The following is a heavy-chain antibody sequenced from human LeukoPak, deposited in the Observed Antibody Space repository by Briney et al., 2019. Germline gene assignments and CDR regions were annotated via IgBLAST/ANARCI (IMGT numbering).Heavy chain of an antibody. CDR3: TFLDLLTTVTTDY. CDR1: GFTFSSYS. J-gene: IGHJ4*02. D-gene: IGHD4-17*01. V-gene: IGHV3-21*01. CDR2: ISSSSSYI. Sequence: GGSLRLSCAASGFTFSSYSMNWVRQAPGKGLEWVSSISSSSSYIYYADSVKGRFTISRDNAKNSLYLQMNSLRAEDTAVYYCTFLDLLTTVTTDYWGQGTLVTVSS.